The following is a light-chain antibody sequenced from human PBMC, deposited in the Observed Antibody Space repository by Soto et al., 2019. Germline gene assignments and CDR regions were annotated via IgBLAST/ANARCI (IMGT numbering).Light chain of an antibody. CDR3: QQYGMT. J-gene: IGKJ1*01. CDR2: GAS. Sequence: EIVMTQSPATLSVSPGERATLSCRASQSVSSTYLAWYQQKPGQAPRFLINGASTRATGIPDRFSGSGSGTDFTLTISRVEPEDFAVYYCQQYGMTFGQGTKVDIK. V-gene: IGKV3-20*01. CDR1: QSVSSTY.